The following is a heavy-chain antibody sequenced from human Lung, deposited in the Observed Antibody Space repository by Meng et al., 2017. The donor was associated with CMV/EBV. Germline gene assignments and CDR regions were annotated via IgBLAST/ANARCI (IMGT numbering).Heavy chain of an antibody. CDR1: GFRFSDYY. CDR2: ISSSYAV. J-gene: IGHJ6*01. V-gene: IGHV3-69-1*01. D-gene: IGHD6-19*01. Sequence: GESXKISCAASGFRFSDYYMTWIRQAPGRGLEWVSYISSSYAVDYADSLKGRFTISRDNAKNSLYLQMNSLRVEDTAVYYCARVLLEVRGWYYQGMDVWGQETTVTVSS. CDR3: ARVLLEVRGWYYQGMDV.